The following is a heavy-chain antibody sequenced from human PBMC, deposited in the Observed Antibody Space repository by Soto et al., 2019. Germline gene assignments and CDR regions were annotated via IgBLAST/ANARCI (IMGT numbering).Heavy chain of an antibody. CDR1: GFTFSSYA. D-gene: IGHD3-22*01. CDR3: AKDAPSRSYYDSSGYYSEYDAFDI. J-gene: IGHJ3*02. V-gene: IGHV3-23*01. CDR2: ISGSGGST. Sequence: GESLKISCAASGFTFSSYAMSWVRQAPGKGLEWVSAISGSGGSTYYADSVKGRFTISRDNSKNTLYLQMNSLRAEDTAVYYCAKDAPSRSYYDSSGYYSEYDAFDIWGQGTMVTVSS.